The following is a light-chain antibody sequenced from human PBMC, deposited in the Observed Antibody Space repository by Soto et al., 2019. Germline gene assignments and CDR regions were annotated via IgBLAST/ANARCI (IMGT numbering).Light chain of an antibody. J-gene: IGKJ2*01. CDR2: DAS. CDR1: QDISNY. CDR3: QQYDNLPPYT. V-gene: IGKV1-33*01. Sequence: DIQMTQSPSSLSASVGDRVTITCQASQDISNYLNWYQQKPGKAPKLLIYDASNLETGVPSRFSGSGYGTDFTFTISSLQPEDIATYYCQQYDNLPPYTFGHGTKLEIK.